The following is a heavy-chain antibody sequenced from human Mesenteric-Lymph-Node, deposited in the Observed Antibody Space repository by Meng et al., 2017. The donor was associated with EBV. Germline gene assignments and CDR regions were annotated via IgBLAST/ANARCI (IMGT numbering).Heavy chain of an antibody. Sequence: QVQVQQWGSGMLQPSEPLSPTCAVYGESFSGYYWSWIRQPPGKGLEWIGEINHSGTTNYNPSLESRVTISVDTSKNQLSLKLTSLTAADTAVYYCARLGNGHWGQGTLVTVSS. CDR3: ARLGNGH. V-gene: IGHV4-34*01. CDR1: GESFSGYY. J-gene: IGHJ4*02. CDR2: INHSGTT.